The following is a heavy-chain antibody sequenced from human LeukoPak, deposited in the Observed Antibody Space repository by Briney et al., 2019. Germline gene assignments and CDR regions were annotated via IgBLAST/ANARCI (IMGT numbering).Heavy chain of an antibody. Sequence: PGGSLRLSCAASGFTFSSYNMNWVRQAPGKGLEWVSAISSSSTYIYYADSVKGLFTISRDNAKTSLYLQMNRLRAEDTATYYCARGFYDYVWGELDYWGQGTLVTV. CDR1: GFTFSSYN. V-gene: IGHV3-21*01. J-gene: IGHJ4*02. CDR3: ARGFYDYVWGELDY. D-gene: IGHD3-16*01. CDR2: ISSSSTYI.